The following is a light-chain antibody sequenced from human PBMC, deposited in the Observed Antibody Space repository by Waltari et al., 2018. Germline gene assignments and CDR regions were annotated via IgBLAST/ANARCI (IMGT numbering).Light chain of an antibody. J-gene: IGKJ2*03. CDR3: HQYYSSPYS. CDR1: QTLLYSSNNKNY. V-gene: IGKV4-1*01. Sequence: DIVLTQTPDSLAVSLGERATINCKSSQTLLYSSNNKNYLAWYTQRPGQPPKLLFYWASTRESGVPDRFSGSGSGTDFTLTISSLQAEDMAVYYCHQYYSSPYSFGQGTKLEIQ. CDR2: WAS.